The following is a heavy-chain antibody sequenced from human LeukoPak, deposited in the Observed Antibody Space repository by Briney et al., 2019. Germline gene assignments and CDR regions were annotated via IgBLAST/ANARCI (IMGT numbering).Heavy chain of an antibody. CDR3: AKGSSGYFFDL. J-gene: IGHJ4*02. D-gene: IGHD3-22*01. CDR1: GFTFRNYW. CDR2: ISNVGGGT. Sequence: GGSLRLSCAASGFTFRNYWMGWVRQAPGKGLEWVSAISNVGGGTTYADFVKGRFSVSRDNSKNTLFLQMNSLRAEDTALYYCAKGSSGYFFDLWGQGTLVTVSS. V-gene: IGHV3-23*01.